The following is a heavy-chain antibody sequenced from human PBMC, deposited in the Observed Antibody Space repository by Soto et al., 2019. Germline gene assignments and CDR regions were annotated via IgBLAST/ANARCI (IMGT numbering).Heavy chain of an antibody. CDR2: IIPIFGTA. CDR1: GGTFSSYA. Sequence: GASVKVSCKASGGTFSSYAISWVRQAPGQGLEWMGGIIPIFGTANYAQKFQGRVTITADESTSTAYMELSSLRSEDTAVYYCARVSGTYSSSSEPYYFDYWGQGTPVTVSS. V-gene: IGHV1-69*13. J-gene: IGHJ4*02. D-gene: IGHD6-13*01. CDR3: ARVSGTYSSSSEPYYFDY.